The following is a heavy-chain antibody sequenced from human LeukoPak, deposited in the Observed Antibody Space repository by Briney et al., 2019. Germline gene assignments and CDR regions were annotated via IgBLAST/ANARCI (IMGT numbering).Heavy chain of an antibody. Sequence: SETLCLTCTVSGGSISSYYWSWIRQPPGKGLEWIGHIYGSGSTNYNPSLKSRVTLSVDTSKNQFSLKLSSVTAADTAVYYCAREGTSGTHLNWFDPWGQGNLVSVSS. D-gene: IGHD1-1*01. J-gene: IGHJ5*02. CDR2: IYGSGST. CDR1: GGSISSYY. CDR3: AREGTSGTHLNWFDP. V-gene: IGHV4-59*01.